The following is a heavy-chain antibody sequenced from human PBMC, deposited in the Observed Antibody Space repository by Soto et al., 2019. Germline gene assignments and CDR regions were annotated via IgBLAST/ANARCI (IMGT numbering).Heavy chain of an antibody. Sequence: QITLKESGPTLVKPTQTLTLTCTFSGFSVSTGGVGVAWIRQPPGKALEWLALIYWDDDKRYSPFLQSRVTITKDTSKNQVVLTMPNMDPVDTATYYCAHKGGRGAGMDVWGQGTTVTVSS. CDR2: IYWDDDK. D-gene: IGHD2-15*01. J-gene: IGHJ6*02. V-gene: IGHV2-5*02. CDR3: AHKGGRGAGMDV. CDR1: GFSVSTGGVG.